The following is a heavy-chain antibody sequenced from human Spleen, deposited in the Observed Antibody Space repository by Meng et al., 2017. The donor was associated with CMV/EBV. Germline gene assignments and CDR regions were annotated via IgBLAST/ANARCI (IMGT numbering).Heavy chain of an antibody. CDR2: INPNSGGT. CDR3: ARGRLTYFDY. Sequence: ASVKVSCKASGYTFTGYYMHWVRQAPGQGLEWMGWINPNSGGTNYAQKFQGRVTVTRDTSISTTYMELNRLRSDDTAVYCCARGRLTYFDYWGQGTLVTVSS. D-gene: IGHD2-8*01. V-gene: IGHV1-2*02. CDR1: GYTFTGYY. J-gene: IGHJ4*02.